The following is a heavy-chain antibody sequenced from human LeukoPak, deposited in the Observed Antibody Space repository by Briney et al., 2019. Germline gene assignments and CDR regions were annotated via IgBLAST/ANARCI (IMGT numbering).Heavy chain of an antibody. CDR1: GFTFSGSA. CDR3: TRQEQLIDH. Sequence: GGSLRLSCAASGFTFSGSAMHWVRQASGKGLEWVGRIRSKANSYATAYAASVKGRFTISRDDSKNTAYLQMNSLKTEDTAVYYCTRQEQLIDHWGQGTLVTVSS. J-gene: IGHJ4*02. V-gene: IGHV3-73*01. CDR2: IRSKANSYAT. D-gene: IGHD6-13*01.